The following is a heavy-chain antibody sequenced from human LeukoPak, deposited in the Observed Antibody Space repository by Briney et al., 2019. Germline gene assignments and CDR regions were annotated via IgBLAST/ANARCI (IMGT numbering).Heavy chain of an antibody. CDR3: ARMGYSSGWSRKIRSRY. CDR1: GGSFSGYY. D-gene: IGHD6-19*01. Sequence: SETLSLTCAVYGGSFSGYYWSWIRQPPGKGLEWIGEINHSGSTNYNPSLKSRVTISVDTSKNQFSLELSSVTAADTAVYYCARMGYSSGWSRKIRSRYWGQGTLVTVSS. J-gene: IGHJ4*02. CDR2: INHSGST. V-gene: IGHV4-34*01.